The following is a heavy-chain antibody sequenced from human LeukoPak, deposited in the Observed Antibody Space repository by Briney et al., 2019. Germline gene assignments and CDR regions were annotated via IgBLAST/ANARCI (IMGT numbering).Heavy chain of an antibody. CDR2: ISGTGNTM. D-gene: IGHD2-21*01. V-gene: IGHV3-48*04. Sequence: GGSLRLSCAASGFPFSSHSMIWVRQAPGKGLEWVSYISGTGNTMYYADSVKGRLTISRDNARNSLYLQMNSLRGEDTAVYCRARIVVFNKNYGLDVWGQGTTVIVSS. J-gene: IGHJ6*02. CDR1: GFPFSSHS. CDR3: ARIVVFNKNYGLDV.